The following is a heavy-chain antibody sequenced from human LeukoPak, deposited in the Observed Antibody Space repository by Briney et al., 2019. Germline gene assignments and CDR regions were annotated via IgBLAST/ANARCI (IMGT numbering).Heavy chain of an antibody. CDR3: AKDRCSNGIGCYYYYMDV. CDR2: ISRSSSYI. V-gene: IGHV3-21*01. J-gene: IGHJ6*03. CDR1: GFTFSSYT. D-gene: IGHD2-8*01. Sequence: GGSLRLSCAASGFTFSSYTMNWVRQAPGKGLEWVSSISRSSSYIYYADSMKGRFTISRDNANNSLFLQMNSLRAEDTAVYYCAKDRCSNGIGCYYYYMDVWGKGTTVTISS.